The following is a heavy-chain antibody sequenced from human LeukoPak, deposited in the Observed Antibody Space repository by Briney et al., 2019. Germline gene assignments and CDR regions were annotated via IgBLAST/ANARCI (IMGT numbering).Heavy chain of an antibody. D-gene: IGHD5-12*01. CDR3: ARDKVIVAGYFDY. CDR1: GGSISSYY. Sequence: SETLSLTCTVSGGSISSYYWSWIRQPPGKGLEWIGYIYYTGSTIYNPSLQSRVTISMDTSKNQFSLKLSSVTPADTAVYYCARDKVIVAGYFDYWGQGSLASVSS. CDR2: IYYTGST. V-gene: IGHV4-59*01. J-gene: IGHJ4*02.